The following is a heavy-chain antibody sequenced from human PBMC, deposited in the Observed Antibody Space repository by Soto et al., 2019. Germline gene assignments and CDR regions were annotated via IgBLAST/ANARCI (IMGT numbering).Heavy chain of an antibody. CDR1: GGSISSGGYY. CDR3: ARQCGGDCYQNDAFDI. Sequence: SETLSLTCTVSGGSISSGGYYWSWIRQHPGKGLEWIGYIYYSGSTYYNPSLKSRVTISVDTSKNQFSLKLSSVTAADTAVYYCARQCGGDCYQNDAFDIWGQGTMVTVSS. D-gene: IGHD2-21*02. V-gene: IGHV4-31*03. CDR2: IYYSGST. J-gene: IGHJ3*02.